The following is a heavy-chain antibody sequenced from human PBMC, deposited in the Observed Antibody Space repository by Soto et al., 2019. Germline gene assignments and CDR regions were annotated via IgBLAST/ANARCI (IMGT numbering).Heavy chain of an antibody. Sequence: QVHLVQSGAEVKKPGASVKVSCKASGSTLTRYVIPWVRQAPGQGLEWMGSISPYNANTNYAQKLQGRLTMTTDTSTSTAYMELRSLTSDDTAVYYCAREVFRYFDLWGRGTLVSVSS. CDR3: AREVFRYFDL. D-gene: IGHD1-20*01. CDR1: GSTLTRYV. J-gene: IGHJ2*01. V-gene: IGHV1-18*01. CDR2: ISPYNANT.